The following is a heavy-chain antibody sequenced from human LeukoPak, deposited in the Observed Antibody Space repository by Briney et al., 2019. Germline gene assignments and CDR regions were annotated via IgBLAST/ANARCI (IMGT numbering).Heavy chain of an antibody. Sequence: ASVKVSCKASGYTFTGYYMHWVRQAPGQGLEWLGWINPNSGGTNYAQKFQGRDTMTRDTSISTAYMELSRLRSDDTAVYYCARESANYDILTGYYNPLDYWGQGTLDTVSS. CDR3: ARESANYDILTGYYNPLDY. CDR2: INPNSGGT. CDR1: GYTFTGYY. D-gene: IGHD3-9*01. V-gene: IGHV1-2*02. J-gene: IGHJ4*02.